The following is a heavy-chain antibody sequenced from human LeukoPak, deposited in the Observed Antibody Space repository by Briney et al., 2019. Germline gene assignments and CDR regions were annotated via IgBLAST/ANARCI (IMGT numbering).Heavy chain of an antibody. V-gene: IGHV1-2*02. D-gene: IGHD6-13*01. CDR3: ARGGGRSWFDY. CDR2: INPKSGDT. J-gene: IGHJ4*02. CDR1: GYTFTDHF. Sequence: ASVKVSCKPSGYTFTDHFIHWVRQAPGQGLEWMGWINPKSGDTNYAQKFQGGVTMTRDTSLSTAYMELSSLTFDDTAVYYCARGGGRSWFDYWGQGTLVTVSS.